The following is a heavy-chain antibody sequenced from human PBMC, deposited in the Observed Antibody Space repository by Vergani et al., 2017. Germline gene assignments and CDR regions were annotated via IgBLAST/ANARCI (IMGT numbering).Heavy chain of an antibody. Sequence: QVPLVQSGAEVKKPGASVKVSCKASGYTFTSDDINWVRQATGQGLEWMGWMNPISGNTGYAQNLQGRLTITRDTSVNTAYMELSSLTSEDMAVYYCARDRGDWRYSRYFYNYYMDVWGKGTTVTVSS. CDR3: ARDRGDWRYSRYFYNYYMDV. D-gene: IGHD2-8*02. CDR1: GYTFTSDD. V-gene: IGHV1-8*03. J-gene: IGHJ6*03. CDR2: MNPISGNT.